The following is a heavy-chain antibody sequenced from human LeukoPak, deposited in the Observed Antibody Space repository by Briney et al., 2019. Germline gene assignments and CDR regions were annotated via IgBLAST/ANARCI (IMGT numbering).Heavy chain of an antibody. J-gene: IGHJ4*02. CDR2: IIPIFGTA. CDR1: GGTFITYV. CDR3: ARNDLGFCSGASCYSSQFDY. V-gene: IGHV1-69*05. Sequence: ASVKVSCKASGGTFITYVINWVRQAPGQGLEWMGGIIPIFGTANYTQKFQGRVTITTDEFTSTAYMELRSLRSEDTAVYYCARNDLGFCSGASCYSSQFDYWGQGTLVTVSS. D-gene: IGHD2-15*01.